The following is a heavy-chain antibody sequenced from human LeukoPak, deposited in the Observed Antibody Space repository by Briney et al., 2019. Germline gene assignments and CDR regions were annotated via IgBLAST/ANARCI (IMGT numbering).Heavy chain of an antibody. J-gene: IGHJ4*02. V-gene: IGHV3-48*03. Sequence: GGSLRLSCAASGFTFSSYEMNWVRQAPGKGLEWVSYISSSGSTKYYADSVKGRFTISRDNAKNSLYLQMNSLRAEDTAVYYCAGSGSYHIPYYFDYWGQGTLVTVSS. D-gene: IGHD1-26*01. CDR2: ISSSGSTK. CDR1: GFTFSSYE. CDR3: AGSGSYHIPYYFDY.